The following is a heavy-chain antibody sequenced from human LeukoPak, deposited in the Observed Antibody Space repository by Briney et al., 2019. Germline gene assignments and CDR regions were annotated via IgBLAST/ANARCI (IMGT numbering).Heavy chain of an antibody. CDR1: GGTFSRSA. D-gene: IGHD6-13*01. CDR2: IIPILGIA. CDR3: ARGVAAAGNFDY. V-gene: IGHV1-69*04. J-gene: IGHJ4*02. Sequence: ASVKVSCKGSGGTFSRSAISWVRQAPGHGLEWMGRIIPILGIANYAQKFQGRVTITADKSTSTAYMELSSLRSEDTAVYYCARGVAAAGNFDYWGQGTLVTVSS.